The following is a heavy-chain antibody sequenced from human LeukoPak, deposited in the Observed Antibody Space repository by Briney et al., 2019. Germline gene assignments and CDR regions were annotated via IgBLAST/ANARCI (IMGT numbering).Heavy chain of an antibody. J-gene: IGHJ4*02. D-gene: IGHD3-22*01. CDR3: ARDYYYDSSADY. CDR2: ISSSGSTI. CDR1: GFTFSSYE. Sequence: GGSLRLSCAASGFTFSSYEMNWVRQAPGKGLEWVSYISSSGSTIYYADSVKGRFTISRDNAKNSLYLQMNSLRAEDTAVYYCARDYYYDSSADYWGQGTLVTVSS. V-gene: IGHV3-48*03.